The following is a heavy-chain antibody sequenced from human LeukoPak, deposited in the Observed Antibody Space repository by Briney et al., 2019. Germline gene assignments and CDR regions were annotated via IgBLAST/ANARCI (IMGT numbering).Heavy chain of an antibody. Sequence: GGSLRLSCAASGFTFSNYCMHWVRQPPGKGLVWVSQICTDETTIRSADSVKGRFTISRDNAKNTLYLQMSSLRAEDTAVYYCARDLVRYGPDILTGIGLDYWGQGTLVTVSS. J-gene: IGHJ4*02. CDR2: ICTDETTI. CDR1: GFTFSNYC. D-gene: IGHD3-9*01. CDR3: ARDLVRYGPDILTGIGLDY. V-gene: IGHV3-74*01.